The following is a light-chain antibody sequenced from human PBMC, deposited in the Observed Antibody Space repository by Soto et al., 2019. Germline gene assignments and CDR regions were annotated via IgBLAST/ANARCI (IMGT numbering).Light chain of an antibody. Sequence: IQLAQSPSSLSASVGDRVTITCRASQDINTCVAWYQQKPGKAPKLLIYEASNLESGVPLRFSGSGSGTEFTLSISSLQPEDFATYYCQQINGYPLTFGGGTKVDIK. CDR1: QDINTC. V-gene: IGKV1-13*02. CDR3: QQINGYPLT. J-gene: IGKJ4*01. CDR2: EAS.